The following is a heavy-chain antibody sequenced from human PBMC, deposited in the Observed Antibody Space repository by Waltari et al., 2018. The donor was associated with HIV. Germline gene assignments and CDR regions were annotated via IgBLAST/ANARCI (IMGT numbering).Heavy chain of an antibody. CDR2: INPSGGST. Sequence: WVRQAPGQGLEWMGIINPSGGSTSYAQKFQGRVTMTRDTSTSTVYMELSSLRSEDTAVYYCARDGPHPDIVAITGYYYGMDVWGQGTTVTVSS. D-gene: IGHD5-12*01. J-gene: IGHJ6*02. V-gene: IGHV1-46*01. CDR3: ARDGPHPDIVAITGYYYGMDV.